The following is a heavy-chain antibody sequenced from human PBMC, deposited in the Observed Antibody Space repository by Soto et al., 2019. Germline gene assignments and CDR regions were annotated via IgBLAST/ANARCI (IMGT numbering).Heavy chain of an antibody. D-gene: IGHD3-10*01. Sequence: ASVKVSCKASGYTFTGYYMHWVRQAPGQGLEWMGWINPNSGGTNYARKFQGWVTMTRDTSISTAYMELSRLRSDDTAVYYCARGFGESPHYGMDVWGQGTTVTVSS. J-gene: IGHJ6*02. V-gene: IGHV1-2*04. CDR2: INPNSGGT. CDR1: GYTFTGYY. CDR3: ARGFGESPHYGMDV.